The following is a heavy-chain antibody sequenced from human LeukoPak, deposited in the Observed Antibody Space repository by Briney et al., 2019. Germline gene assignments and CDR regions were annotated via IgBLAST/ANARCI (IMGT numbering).Heavy chain of an antibody. J-gene: IGHJ4*02. CDR1: GGTNRSYY. Sequence: KPSETLSLTSTVSGGTNRSYYRSFIRHPPPTGLEWTAYIYYSGTTNYNPSLKSRSTISADTSKNKFSLKLRSVTAADTAVYYCARESLRREEVVAARGTYYFDYWGQGTLVTVSS. V-gene: IGHV4-59*01. CDR2: IYYSGTT. D-gene: IGHD2-15*01. CDR3: ARESLRREEVVAARGTYYFDY.